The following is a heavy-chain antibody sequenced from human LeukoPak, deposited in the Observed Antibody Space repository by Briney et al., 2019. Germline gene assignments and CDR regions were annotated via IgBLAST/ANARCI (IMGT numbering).Heavy chain of an antibody. CDR3: AKGGVATVDYLDH. Sequence: ASVKVSCKASGNTFTNNFMHWVRQAPGQGLEWMGLINPSGSATTYPQKLQGRVTMTRDTSTNTVYMELSSLRSEDTAVYYCAKGGVATVDYLDHWGQGTLVTASS. J-gene: IGHJ4*02. D-gene: IGHD5-12*01. CDR2: INPSGSAT. V-gene: IGHV1-46*01. CDR1: GNTFTNNF.